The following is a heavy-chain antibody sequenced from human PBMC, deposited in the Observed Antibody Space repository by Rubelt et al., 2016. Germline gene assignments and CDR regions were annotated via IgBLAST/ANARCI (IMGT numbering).Heavy chain of an antibody. CDR2: IKQDGSEK. Sequence: RLSCAASGFTFSSYWLDWVRQAPGKGLEWVANIKQDGSEKYYVDSVKGRFTISRDNAKNSLYLQLNSLRAEDTAVYYCARKEGPTDHYYYGMDVWGRGTTVTVSS. J-gene: IGHJ6*02. D-gene: IGHD4-11*01. V-gene: IGHV3-7*02. CDR3: ARKEGPTDHYYYGMDV. CDR1: GFTFSSYW.